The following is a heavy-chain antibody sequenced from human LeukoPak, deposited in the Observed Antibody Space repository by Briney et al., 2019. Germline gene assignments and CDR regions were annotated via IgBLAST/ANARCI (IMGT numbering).Heavy chain of an antibody. CDR1: GGSISSYY. CDR3: ARVSWFPGSSYYYMDV. CDR2: IYYSGST. Sequence: PSETLSLTCTVSGGSISSYYWSWIRQPPGKGLEWIGYIYYSGSTNYNPSLKSRVTISVDTSKTKFSLKLSSVTAADTAVYYCARVSWFPGSSYYYMDVWGKGTTVTVSS. J-gene: IGHJ6*03. D-gene: IGHD3-9*01. V-gene: IGHV4-59*01.